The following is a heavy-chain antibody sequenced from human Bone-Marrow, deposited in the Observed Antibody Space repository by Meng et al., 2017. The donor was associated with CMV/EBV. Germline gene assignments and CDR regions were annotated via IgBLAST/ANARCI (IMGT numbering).Heavy chain of an antibody. CDR3: ARGVTMTIGFDP. D-gene: IGHD3-22*01. CDR2: IYSGGST. CDR1: GFTVSSNY. V-gene: IGHV3-53*01. J-gene: IGHJ5*02. Sequence: LSLTCAASGFTVSSNYMSWVRQAPGKGLEWVSVIYSGGSTYYADSVKGRFTISRDNSKNTLYLQMNSLRAEGTAVYYCARGVTMTIGFDPWGQGTLVTVSS.